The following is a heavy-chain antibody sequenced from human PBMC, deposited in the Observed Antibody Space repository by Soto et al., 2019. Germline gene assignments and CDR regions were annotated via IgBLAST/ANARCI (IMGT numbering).Heavy chain of an antibody. CDR2: INHSGST. Sequence: SETLSLTCAVYGGSVSVYYWSLIRQPPGKGLEWIGEINHSGSTNYNPSLKSRVTISVDTSKNQFSLKLSSVTAADTAVYYCARAGKHNNYYGSGTPGRDWFDPWDQGTLVTVSS. CDR3: ARAGKHNNYYGSGTPGRDWFDP. CDR1: GGSVSVYY. D-gene: IGHD3-10*01. J-gene: IGHJ5*01. V-gene: IGHV4-34*01.